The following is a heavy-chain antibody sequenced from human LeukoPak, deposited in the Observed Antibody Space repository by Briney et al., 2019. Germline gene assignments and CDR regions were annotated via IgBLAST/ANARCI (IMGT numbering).Heavy chain of an antibody. J-gene: IGHJ4*02. Sequence: GGSLRLSCAASGLTVSKNYMSWVRQAPGKGLESVSVIYSGGSTYYADSVRGRFTISRDNAKNSLYLQMNILRAEDTAVYYCAAGYYFDYWGQGTLVTVSS. CDR2: IYSGGST. V-gene: IGHV3-53*01. D-gene: IGHD6-13*01. CDR1: GLTVSKNY. CDR3: AAGYYFDY.